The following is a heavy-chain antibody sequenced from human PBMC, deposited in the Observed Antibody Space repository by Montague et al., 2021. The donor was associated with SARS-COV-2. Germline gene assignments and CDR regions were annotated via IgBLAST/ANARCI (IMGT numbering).Heavy chain of an antibody. CDR2: VSWNSGSR. CDR1: GFTFGDYD. J-gene: IGHJ3*02. Sequence: SLRLSCAASGFTFGDYDMHWVRQTPGKGLEWVSGVSWNSGSRGYADSVKGRFTIYRDNAKNALYLQMNSLRTEDTAFYYCAKDYYFGAFDIWGQGTMVTVSS. CDR3: AKDYYFGAFDI. V-gene: IGHV3-9*01. D-gene: IGHD3-10*01.